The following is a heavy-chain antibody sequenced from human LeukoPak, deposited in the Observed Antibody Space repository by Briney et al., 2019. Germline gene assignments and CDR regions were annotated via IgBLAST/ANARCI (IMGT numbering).Heavy chain of an antibody. V-gene: IGHV4-31*03. J-gene: IGHJ5*02. CDR2: IYYSGST. CDR3: ARDQQYCSSTSCYDWFDP. CDR1: GGSISSGGYY. D-gene: IGHD2-2*01. Sequence: LSLTFPVSGGSISSGGYYWTWIRQHPGKGLEWIGYIYYSGSTYYNPSLKSRVTISVDTSKNQFSLKLSSVTAADTAVYYCARDQQYCSSTSCYDWFDPWGQGTLVTVSS.